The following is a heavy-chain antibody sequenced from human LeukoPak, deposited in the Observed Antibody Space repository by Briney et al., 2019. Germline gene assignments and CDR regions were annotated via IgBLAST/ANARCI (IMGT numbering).Heavy chain of an antibody. Sequence: GGSLRLSCAASGFVFSDYYMGWIRQAPGKGLEWVSYISSSGVTIYYTASVKGRFTISRDNAKNSLFLQINSLRAEDTAVYYCARDGGGDYVLVCWGQGTLVTVSS. D-gene: IGHD4-17*01. J-gene: IGHJ4*02. V-gene: IGHV3-11*01. CDR2: ISSSGVTI. CDR3: ARDGGGDYVLVC. CDR1: GFVFSDYY.